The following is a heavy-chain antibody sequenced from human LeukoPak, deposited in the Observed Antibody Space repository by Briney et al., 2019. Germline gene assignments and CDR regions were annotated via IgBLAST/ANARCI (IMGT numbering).Heavy chain of an antibody. V-gene: IGHV3-23*01. Sequence: LSLTCTVSGGSISSGDYYWSWIRQAPGKGLEWVSGISGSGGSTYYADSVKGRFTISRDNSKNTLYLQMNSLTAEDTAVYYCAKVMETYYHDTSGYYGYWGQGTLVTVSS. D-gene: IGHD3-22*01. J-gene: IGHJ4*02. CDR1: GGSISSGDYY. CDR3: AKVMETYYHDTSGYYGY. CDR2: ISGSGGST.